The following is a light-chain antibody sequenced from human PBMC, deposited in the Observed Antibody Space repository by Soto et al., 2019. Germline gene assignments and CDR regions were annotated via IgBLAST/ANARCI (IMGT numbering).Light chain of an antibody. CDR3: QQYSDSAGT. Sequence: PGARATLSFRASQSVSSDYLAWYQQRPGQAPRLLIYAASSRATGIPDRFSGSGSGTDFTLTISSLEPEDFAVYYCQQYSDSAGTFGKGTKVDIK. CDR2: AAS. CDR1: QSVSSDY. V-gene: IGKV3-20*01. J-gene: IGKJ1*01.